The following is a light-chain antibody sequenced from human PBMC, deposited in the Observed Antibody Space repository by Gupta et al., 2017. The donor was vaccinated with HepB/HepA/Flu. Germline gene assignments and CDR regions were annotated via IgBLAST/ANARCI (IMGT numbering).Light chain of an antibody. Sequence: EIVLTPSPDTLSLSPGDRATLSCRASQTVNHLYLSWYQHRPGQGPRLLIYGVSTRAPGIPDRFSGRASAIDFTLTINRLEPEDFAVYYCQQYDSSLISFGPGTKV. CDR2: GVS. CDR3: QQYDSSLIS. CDR1: QTVNHLY. V-gene: IGKV3-20*01. J-gene: IGKJ3*01.